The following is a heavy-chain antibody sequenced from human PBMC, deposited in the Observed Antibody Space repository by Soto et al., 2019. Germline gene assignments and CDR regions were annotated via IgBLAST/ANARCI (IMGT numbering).Heavy chain of an antibody. CDR2: IIPIFGTA. CDR3: ARPSNTYYYDSTGYYPDAFDI. V-gene: IGHV1-69*13. D-gene: IGHD3-22*01. J-gene: IGHJ3*02. Sequence: SVKVSCKASGRTFSSYAISWVRQAPGQGLEWMGGIIPIFGTANYAQKFQGRVTITADESTSTAYMELSSLRSEDTAVYYCARPSNTYYYDSTGYYPDAFDIWGQGTMVPV. CDR1: GRTFSSYA.